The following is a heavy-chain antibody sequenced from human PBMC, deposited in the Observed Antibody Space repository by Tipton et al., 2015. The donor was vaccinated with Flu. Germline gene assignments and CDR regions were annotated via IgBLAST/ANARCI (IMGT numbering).Heavy chain of an antibody. V-gene: IGHV4-59*08. CDR1: GGSISHYY. J-gene: IGHJ4*02. Sequence: TLSLTCTVSGGSISHYYWSWIRQSPGKGLEWIGYIYYSGSTNYNPTLKSRATISVDASKSRFSLKLSSGTAADTAVYYCARGWQWLADAFDYWGQGTLVTVSS. CDR2: IYYSGST. CDR3: ARGWQWLADAFDY. D-gene: IGHD6-19*01.